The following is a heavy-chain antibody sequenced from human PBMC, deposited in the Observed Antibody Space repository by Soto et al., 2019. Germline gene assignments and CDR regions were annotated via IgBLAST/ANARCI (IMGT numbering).Heavy chain of an antibody. D-gene: IGHD3-3*01. CDR1: GGSIRDYF. Sequence: SETLSLTCTVSGGSIRDYFWTWIRQPPGKGLEWIGYIYYSGRTNYNPSLKSRVSISVDTSKNHFSLQLRSVTAADTAVYYCARDHTYYDLWSGYFTYWGQGALVTVSS. V-gene: IGHV4-59*01. J-gene: IGHJ4*02. CDR3: ARDHTYYDLWSGYFTY. CDR2: IYYSGRT.